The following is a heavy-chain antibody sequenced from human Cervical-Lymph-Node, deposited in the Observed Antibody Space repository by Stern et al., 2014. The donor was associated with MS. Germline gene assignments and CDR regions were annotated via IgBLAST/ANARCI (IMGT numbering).Heavy chain of an antibody. D-gene: IGHD3-16*01. Sequence: VQLEESGAEVQKPGSSVRVSCRASGGSFKNYAVSWVRQAPGQGLEWMGGIIPIVGTSDYAQKFQGRVTITADKSTSTVYMELTSLRYDDTAVYFCTRDDGGGVDYWGQGTPITVSS. CDR3: TRDDGGGVDY. J-gene: IGHJ4*02. CDR2: IIPIVGTS. V-gene: IGHV1-69*06. CDR1: GGSFKNYA.